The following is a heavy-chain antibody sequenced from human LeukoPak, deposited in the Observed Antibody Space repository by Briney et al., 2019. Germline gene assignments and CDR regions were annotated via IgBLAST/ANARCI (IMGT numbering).Heavy chain of an antibody. D-gene: IGHD6-19*01. CDR3: ARAGYSSGWYFD. J-gene: IGHJ4*02. V-gene: IGHV3-7*01. CDR1: GLIFSSYW. CDR2: IKQDGSEK. Sequence: GGSLRLSCAASGLIFSSYWMSWVRQAPGKGLEWVANIKQDGSEKYYVDSVKGRFTISRDNAKNSLYLQMNSLRAEDTAVYYCARAGYSSGWYFDWGQGTLVTVSS.